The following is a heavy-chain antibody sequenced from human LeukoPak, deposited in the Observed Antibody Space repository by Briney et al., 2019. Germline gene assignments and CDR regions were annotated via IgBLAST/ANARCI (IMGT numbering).Heavy chain of an antibody. CDR1: GGSFSTYY. CDR2: IFYSGNT. Sequence: PSETLSLTCTVSGGSFSTYYWSWIRQSPGKGLEWIGYIFYSGNTDYNPSLKSRVTISIDTSKNQFSLKVTSVTAADTAVYYCARHSSSWPIVRYFQSWGQGTLVTASS. CDR3: ARHSSSWPIVRYFQS. D-gene: IGHD6-13*01. J-gene: IGHJ1*01. V-gene: IGHV4-59*01.